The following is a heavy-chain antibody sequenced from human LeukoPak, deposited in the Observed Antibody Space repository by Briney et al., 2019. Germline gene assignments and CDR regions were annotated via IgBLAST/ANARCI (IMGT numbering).Heavy chain of an antibody. V-gene: IGHV4-59*08. CDR2: ISDSGST. CDR3: ARRRVGDLTVGSDTWFDP. D-gene: IGHD2-15*01. CDR1: GGSITNYN. J-gene: IGHJ5*02. Sequence: SETLSLTCTVSGGSITNYNWNWIRQPPGKGLECFGYISDSGSTNYNPSLQSRVTISVDTSKNQFSLKLSSVTASDTAVYYCARRRVGDLTVGSDTWFDPWGQGALVTVSS.